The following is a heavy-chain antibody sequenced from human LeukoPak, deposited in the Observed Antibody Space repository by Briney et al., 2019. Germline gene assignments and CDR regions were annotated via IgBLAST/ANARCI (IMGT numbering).Heavy chain of an antibody. CDR2: IYYSGST. CDR1: DGSISSSSYY. J-gene: IGHJ6*03. CDR3: ARSGDSGYYYYYMDV. D-gene: IGHD6-25*01. V-gene: IGHV4-39*01. Sequence: PSETLSLTCTVSDGSISSSSYYWGWIRQPPGKGLEWIGSIYYSGSTYYNPSLKSRVTISVDTSKNQFSLKLSSVTAADTAVYYCARSGDSGYYYYYMDVWGKGTTVTVSS.